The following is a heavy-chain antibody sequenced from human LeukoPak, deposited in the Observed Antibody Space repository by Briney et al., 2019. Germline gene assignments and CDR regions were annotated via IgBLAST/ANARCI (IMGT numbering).Heavy chain of an antibody. V-gene: IGHV3-13*01. J-gene: IGHJ5*02. CDR1: GFTFSSYD. CDR2: IGTAGDT. D-gene: IGHD3-10*01. Sequence: GGSLRLSCAASGFTFSSYDMHWVRQATGKGLEWVSTIGTAGDTYYEGSVKGRFTISRENAKNCLYLQMNSLRAGDTAVYYCARACGVRGFNWFDPWGQGTLVTVSS. CDR3: ARACGVRGFNWFDP.